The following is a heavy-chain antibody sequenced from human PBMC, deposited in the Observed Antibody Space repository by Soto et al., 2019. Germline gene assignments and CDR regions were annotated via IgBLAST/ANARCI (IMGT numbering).Heavy chain of an antibody. D-gene: IGHD3-10*01. J-gene: IGHJ4*02. CDR1: GGSISSGGYY. CDR2: VYYSGCT. V-gene: IGHV4-31*03. CDR3: AAMVRGVITIFDY. Sequence: QVQLQESGPGLVKPSQTLSLTCTVSGGSISSGGYYWSWIRQHPGKGLEWIGYVYYSGCTYFNPFRKRRVTISVDTSKNQFSLKLSSVTAADTAVYYCAAMVRGVITIFDYWGQGTLVTVSS.